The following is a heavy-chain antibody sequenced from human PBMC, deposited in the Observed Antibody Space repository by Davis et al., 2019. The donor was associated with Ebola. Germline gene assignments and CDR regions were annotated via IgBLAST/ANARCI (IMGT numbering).Heavy chain of an antibody. Sequence: SETLSLTCTVSGGSIIRNYWSWIRQPPGKGLEWIGSIYYSGSTYYNPSLKSRVTISVDTSKNHFSLKLSSVTAADTAVYYCARDSRWLVPGTYYYYGMDVWGQGTTVTVSS. V-gene: IGHV4-39*02. CDR1: GGSIIRNY. CDR3: ARDSRWLVPGTYYYYGMDV. J-gene: IGHJ6*02. D-gene: IGHD6-19*01. CDR2: IYYSGST.